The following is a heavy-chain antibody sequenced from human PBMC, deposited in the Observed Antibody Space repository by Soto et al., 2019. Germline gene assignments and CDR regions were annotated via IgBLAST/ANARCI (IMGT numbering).Heavy chain of an antibody. CDR2: IKQDGSEK. CDR3: ATYYYYYMDV. Sequence: GGSLRLSCAASGSTFSSYWMSWVRQAPGKGLEWVANIKQDGSEKYYVDSVKGRFTISRDNAKSSLYLQMNSLRAEDTAVYYCATYYYYYMDVWGKGTTVTVSS. J-gene: IGHJ6*03. CDR1: GSTFSSYW. V-gene: IGHV3-7*01.